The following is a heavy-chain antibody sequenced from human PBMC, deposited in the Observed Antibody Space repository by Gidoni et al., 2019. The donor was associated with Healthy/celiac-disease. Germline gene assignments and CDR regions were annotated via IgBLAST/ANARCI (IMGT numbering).Heavy chain of an antibody. CDR1: GGSVSSGSYY. Sequence: QVQLQESGPGLVKPSETLSLTCTVPGGSVSSGSYYWSWIRQPPGKGLEWIGYIYYSGSTNYNPSLKSRVTISVDTSKNQFSLKLSSVTAADTAVYYCARESDSAYGDWGQGTLVTVSS. J-gene: IGHJ4*02. CDR2: IYYSGST. CDR3: ARESDSAYGD. D-gene: IGHD4-17*01. V-gene: IGHV4-61*01.